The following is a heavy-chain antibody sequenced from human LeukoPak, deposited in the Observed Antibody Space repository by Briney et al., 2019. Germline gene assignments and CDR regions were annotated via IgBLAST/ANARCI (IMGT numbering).Heavy chain of an antibody. J-gene: IGHJ4*02. CDR1: GGSFSGHY. CDR3: ARVGATSWY. V-gene: IGHV4-34*01. CDR2: INHSGST. D-gene: IGHD1-26*01. Sequence: SETLSLTCAVYGGSFSGHYWSWIRQPPGKGLEWIGEINHSGSTNYNPSLKSRVTISVDTSKNQFSLKLSSVTAADTAVYYCARVGATSWYWGQGTLVTVSS.